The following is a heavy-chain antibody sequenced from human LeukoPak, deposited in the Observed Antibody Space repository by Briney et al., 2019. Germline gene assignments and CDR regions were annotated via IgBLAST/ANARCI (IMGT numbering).Heavy chain of an antibody. V-gene: IGHV3-74*01. D-gene: IGHD2-21*01. CDR2: IHSDGINA. J-gene: IGHJ4*02. CDR1: GLTFTNYW. Sequence: GGSLRLSCAASGLTFTNYWMHWVRQAPGKGLVWVSRIHSDGINAVYADSVKGRFTISRDNAKNMLYLQMHSLRVEDTPLYYCATGLVSAYEYWGQGTPVTVSS. CDR3: ATGLVSAYEY.